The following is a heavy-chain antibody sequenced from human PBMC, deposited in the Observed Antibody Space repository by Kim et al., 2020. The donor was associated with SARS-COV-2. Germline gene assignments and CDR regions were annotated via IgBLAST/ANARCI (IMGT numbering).Heavy chain of an antibody. CDR2: ISYDGSNK. V-gene: IGHV3-30-3*01. J-gene: IGHJ4*02. CDR1: GFTFSSYA. CDR3: ARDSDSSGYTTFYFDY. D-gene: IGHD3-22*01. Sequence: GGSLRLSCAASGFTFSSYAMHWVRQAPGKGLEWVAVISYDGSNKYYADSVKGRFTISRDNSKNTLYLQMNSLRAEDTAVYYCARDSDSSGYTTFYFDYWGQGTLVTVSS.